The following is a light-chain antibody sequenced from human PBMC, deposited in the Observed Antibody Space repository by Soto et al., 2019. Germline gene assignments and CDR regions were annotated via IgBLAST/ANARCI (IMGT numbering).Light chain of an antibody. V-gene: IGLV2-14*03. CDR3: SSYTTSNTRQIV. Sequence: QSVLTQPASVSGSPGQSITISCTGTSRDVGSYNYVSWYQHHPGKAHKLMIFDVSNRPSGVSNRFSGSKSGNTASLTISGLQPEDEADYYCSSYTTSNTRQIVFGTGTKVTVL. J-gene: IGLJ1*01. CDR2: DVS. CDR1: SRDVGSYNY.